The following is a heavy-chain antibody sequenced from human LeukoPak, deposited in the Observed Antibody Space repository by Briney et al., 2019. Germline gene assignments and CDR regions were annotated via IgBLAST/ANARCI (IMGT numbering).Heavy chain of an antibody. D-gene: IGHD3-9*01. Sequence: GESLKISCKGSGYSFTTYWIGWVRQMPGKGLEWMGIIYPGASDTRYSPSFQGQVTISADKSISTAYLQWSSLKASDTAMYYCARTPYYDILTGARFDYWGQGTLVTVSS. J-gene: IGHJ4*02. CDR3: ARTPYYDILTGARFDY. V-gene: IGHV5-51*01. CDR2: IYPGASDT. CDR1: GYSFTTYW.